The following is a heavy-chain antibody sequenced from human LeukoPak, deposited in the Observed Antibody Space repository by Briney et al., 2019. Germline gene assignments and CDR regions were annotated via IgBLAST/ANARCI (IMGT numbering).Heavy chain of an antibody. V-gene: IGHV3-53*01. CDR1: GFTVSSNY. CDR2: IYSGGST. J-gene: IGHJ4*02. Sequence: GGSLRLSCAASGFTVSSNYMSWVRQAPGKGLEWVSVIYSGGSTYYADSVKGRFTISRDDSKNTLYLQMNSLRAEDTAVYYCARGVAGASYFDYWGQGTLVTVSS. D-gene: IGHD1-26*01. CDR3: ARGVAGASYFDY.